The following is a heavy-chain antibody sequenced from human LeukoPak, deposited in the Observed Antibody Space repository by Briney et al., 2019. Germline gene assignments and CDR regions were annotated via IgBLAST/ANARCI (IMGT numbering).Heavy chain of an antibody. V-gene: IGHV3-7*03. J-gene: IGHJ4*02. Sequence: GGSLRLSCAASGFTFSSYWMCWVRQAPGKGLEWVANIKQDGSEKYYVDSVKGRFTISRDNAKNSLYLQMNSLKTEDTAVYYCTTDPNTAMVAYYFDYWGQGTLVTVSS. CDR2: IKQDGSEK. CDR3: TTDPNTAMVAYYFDY. D-gene: IGHD5-18*01. CDR1: GFTFSSYW.